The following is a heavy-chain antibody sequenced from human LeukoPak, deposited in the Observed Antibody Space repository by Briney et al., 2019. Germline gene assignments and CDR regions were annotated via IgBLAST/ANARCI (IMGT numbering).Heavy chain of an antibody. CDR3: ARAHTTSWYMDY. J-gene: IGHJ4*02. V-gene: IGHV4-59*01. D-gene: IGHD6-13*01. CDR1: GGSISSYF. Sequence: SETLSLTCTVSGGSISSYFWSWIRQPPGKGLEWIGYMYYSGSTNYNPSLKSRVTISLDTSNNQFSLKLTSVTAADTAVYYCARAHTTSWYMDYWGQGTLVTVSS. CDR2: MYYSGST.